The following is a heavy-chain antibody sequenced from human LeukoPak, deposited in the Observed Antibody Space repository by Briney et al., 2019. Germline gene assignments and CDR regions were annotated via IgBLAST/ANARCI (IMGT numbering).Heavy chain of an antibody. D-gene: IGHD3-10*01. CDR3: ANSRGHGSGNL. V-gene: IGHV3-23*01. Sequence: GGSLRLSCAASGFTFSSYSMSWVRQAPGKGLEWVSGISGSGDRTYYADAVKGRFTNSRDNSKNTVYLQMDSLRAEDTAVYYCANSRGHGSGNLWGQGTLVTVSS. CDR2: ISGSGDRT. CDR1: GFTFSSYS. J-gene: IGHJ5*02.